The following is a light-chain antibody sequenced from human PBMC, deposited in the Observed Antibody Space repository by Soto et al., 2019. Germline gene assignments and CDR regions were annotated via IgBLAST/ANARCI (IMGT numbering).Light chain of an antibody. J-gene: IGKJ2*01. CDR2: GAS. V-gene: IGKV1-9*01. CDR3: QQFKSYPYT. CDR1: QAISGF. Sequence: IQLTQSPSSLSASVGDRVTITCRASQAISGFLVWYQQNPGQAPKLLIYGASTLQSGVPSRFSGSGSGTDFTLTISSLQPADIATYYCQQFKSYPYTFGQGTKVEIK.